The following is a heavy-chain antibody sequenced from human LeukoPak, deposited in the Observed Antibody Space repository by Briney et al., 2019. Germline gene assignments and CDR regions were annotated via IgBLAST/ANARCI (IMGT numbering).Heavy chain of an antibody. D-gene: IGHD3-22*01. J-gene: IGHJ4*02. CDR1: GDSISSYY. V-gene: IGHV4-4*09. CDR2: IYTSGST. CDR3: ARVKTYYYDSSGYPLDY. Sequence: SETLSLTCTVSGDSISSYYWSWIRQPPGKGLEWIGCIYTSGSTNYNPSLKSRVAISIDTSKNQFSLKLTSVTAADTAVYYCARVKTYYYDSSGYPLDYWGQGTLVTVSS.